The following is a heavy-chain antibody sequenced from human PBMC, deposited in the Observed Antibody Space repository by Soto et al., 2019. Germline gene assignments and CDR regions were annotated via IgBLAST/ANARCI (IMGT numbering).Heavy chain of an antibody. CDR3: ARAEYCSSTSCSDI. CDR2: IYYSGST. J-gene: IGHJ3*02. Sequence: SETLSLTCTVSGGSISSGGYYWSWIRQHPGKGLEWIGYIYYSGSTYYNPSLKSRVTISVDTSKNQFSLKLSSVTAADTAVYYCARAEYCSSTSCSDIWGQGTMVTVSS. CDR1: GGSISSGGYY. V-gene: IGHV4-31*03. D-gene: IGHD2-2*01.